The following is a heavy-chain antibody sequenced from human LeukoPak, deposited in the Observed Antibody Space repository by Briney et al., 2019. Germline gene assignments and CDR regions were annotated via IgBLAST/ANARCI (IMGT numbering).Heavy chain of an antibody. Sequence: ASVKVSCKASGYTFTGYYMHWVRQAPGQGLEWMGWINPNSGGTNYAQKFQGWVTMTRDTSISTAHMEVSRLRSDDTAVYYCARANFLYCSSSTCLFDYWGQGTLVTVSS. CDR1: GYTFTGYY. J-gene: IGHJ4*02. CDR2: INPNSGGT. D-gene: IGHD2-2*01. V-gene: IGHV1-2*04. CDR3: ARANFLYCSSSTCLFDY.